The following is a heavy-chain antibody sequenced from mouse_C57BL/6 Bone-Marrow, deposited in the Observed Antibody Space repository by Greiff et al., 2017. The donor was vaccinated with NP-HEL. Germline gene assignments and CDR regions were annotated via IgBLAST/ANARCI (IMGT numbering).Heavy chain of an antibody. CDR1: GYTFTSYW. CDR3: ARFITTVVATDFDY. V-gene: IGHV1-59*01. J-gene: IGHJ2*01. CDR2: IDPSDSYT. Sequence: QVQLQQPGAELVRPGTSVKLSCKASGYTFTSYWMHWVKQRHGQGLEWIGVIDPSDSYTNYNQKFTGKATLTVDTSSSTAYMQLSSLTSEDSAVYYCARFITTVVATDFDYWGQGTTLTVSS. D-gene: IGHD1-1*01.